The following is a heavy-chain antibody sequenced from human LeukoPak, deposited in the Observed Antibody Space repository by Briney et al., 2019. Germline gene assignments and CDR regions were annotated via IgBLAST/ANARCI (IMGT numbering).Heavy chain of an antibody. CDR2: ITYDGSHK. V-gene: IGHV3-30*18. CDR3: AKGARGDTVTSIVGLNWFDP. D-gene: IGHD4-17*01. Sequence: GGSLRLSCAASGITFRSYGMHWVRQVPGKGLEWVAVITYDGSHKYYADSVKGRFTISRDNSKNTLYLQMNSLRADDTAVYYCAKGARGDTVTSIVGLNWFDPWGQGTLVTVSS. CDR1: GITFRSYG. J-gene: IGHJ5*02.